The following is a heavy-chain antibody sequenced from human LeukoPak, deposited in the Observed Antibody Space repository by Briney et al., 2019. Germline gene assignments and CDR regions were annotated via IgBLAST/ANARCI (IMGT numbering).Heavy chain of an antibody. J-gene: IGHJ4*02. V-gene: IGHV3-23*01. CDR2: ISGSGGST. Sequence: PSGGSLRLSCAASGFTFSSYAMSWVRQAPGKGLEWVSAISGSGGSTYYADSVKGRFTISRDNPKNTLYLQMNSLRAEDTAVYYCAKSYGSGSYYSNYFDYWGQGTLVTVSS. CDR1: GFTFSSYA. D-gene: IGHD3-10*01. CDR3: AKSYGSGSYYSNYFDY.